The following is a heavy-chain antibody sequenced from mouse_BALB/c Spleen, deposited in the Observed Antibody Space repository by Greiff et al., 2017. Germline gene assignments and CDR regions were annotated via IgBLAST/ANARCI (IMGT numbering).Heavy chain of an antibody. V-gene: IGHV1-39*01. D-gene: IGHD2-3*01. J-gene: IGHJ3*01. CDR2: IEPYYGGT. Sequence: VQLQQSGPELEKPGASVKISCKASGYSFTGYNMNWVKQSNGKSLEWIGNIEPYYGGTSYNQKFKGKATLTVDKSSSTAYMQLKSLTSEDSAVYYCARSEDMRSPWFAYWGQGTLVTVSA. CDR3: ARSEDMRSPWFAY. CDR1: GYSFTGYN.